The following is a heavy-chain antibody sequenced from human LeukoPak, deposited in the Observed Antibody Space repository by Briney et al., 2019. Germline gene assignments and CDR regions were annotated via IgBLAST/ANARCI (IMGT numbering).Heavy chain of an antibody. J-gene: IGHJ3*02. V-gene: IGHV3-30*18. CDR1: GFTFSSCG. Sequence: PGGSLRLSCAASGFTFSSCGMHWVRQAPGKGLEWVAVISYDGSNKYYADSMKGRFTISRDNSKNTLFLEMNSLRAEDTAVYYCAKALTSGWYLDAFNIWGQGTMVTVSS. CDR3: AKALTSGWYLDAFNI. D-gene: IGHD6-19*01. CDR2: ISYDGSNK.